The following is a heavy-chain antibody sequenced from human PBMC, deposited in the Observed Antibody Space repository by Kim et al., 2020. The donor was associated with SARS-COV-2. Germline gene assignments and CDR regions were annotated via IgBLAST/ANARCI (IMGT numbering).Heavy chain of an antibody. CDR3: ARQARSDYPCMDV. CDR2: IYYSGST. D-gene: IGHD3-10*01. J-gene: IGHJ6*02. Sequence: SETLSLTCTVSGGSISSSSYYWGWIRQPPGKGLEWIGSIYYSGSTYYNPSLKSRVTISVDTSKNQFSLKLSSVTAADTAVYYCARQARSDYPCMDVWGQGTTVTVSS. V-gene: IGHV4-39*01. CDR1: GGSISSSSYY.